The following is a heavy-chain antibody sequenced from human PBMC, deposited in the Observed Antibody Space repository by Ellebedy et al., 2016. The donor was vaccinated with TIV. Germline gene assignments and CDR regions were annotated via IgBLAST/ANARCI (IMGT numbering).Heavy chain of an antibody. Sequence: GESLKISCAASGFTFSSSWMSWVRQAPGKGLEWVANIKEDGSEKYYVDSLKGRFTISRDNAKNSLYLQMNSLRGEDTAVYFCARGQRLGDWGQGTPVTVSS. CDR1: GFTFSSSW. CDR3: ARGQRLGD. J-gene: IGHJ4*02. V-gene: IGHV3-7*03. CDR2: IKEDGSEK. D-gene: IGHD7-27*01.